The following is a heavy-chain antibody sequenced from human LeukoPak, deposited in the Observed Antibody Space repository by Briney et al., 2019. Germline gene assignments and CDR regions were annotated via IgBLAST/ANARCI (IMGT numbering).Heavy chain of an antibody. J-gene: IGHJ4*02. V-gene: IGHV3-23*01. Sequence: GGSLRLSCAASGFTFSSYAMSWVRQAPGKGLEWVSAISGSGGSTYYADSVKGRFTISRDNSKNTLYLQMNSLRTEDTAVYYCAKDLAIFSGSYYYWGQGTLVTVSS. CDR2: ISGSGGST. CDR3: AKDLAIFSGSYYY. D-gene: IGHD1-26*01. CDR1: GFTFSSYA.